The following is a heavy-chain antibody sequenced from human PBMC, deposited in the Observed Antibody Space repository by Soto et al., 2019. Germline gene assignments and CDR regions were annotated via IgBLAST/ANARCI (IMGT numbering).Heavy chain of an antibody. CDR2: ISTFNGNA. CDR1: GYTFSSNG. D-gene: IGHD6-19*01. V-gene: IGHV1-18*04. J-gene: IGHJ4*02. CDR3: ARLHGYSSGWYDY. Sequence: QVQLVQSGAEVKKPGASVKVSCKASGYTFSSNGVSWVRQAPGQGLEWMGWISTFNGNAHYAQKFQGRVTMTTDTSTNTADMELTSRSSDDTAGDYCARLHGYSSGWYDYWGQGTLVTVSS.